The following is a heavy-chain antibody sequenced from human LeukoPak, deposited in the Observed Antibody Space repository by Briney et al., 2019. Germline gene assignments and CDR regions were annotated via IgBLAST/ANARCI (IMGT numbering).Heavy chain of an antibody. D-gene: IGHD1-1*01. CDR2: IYYSGST. CDR1: GGSISSYY. J-gene: IGHJ4*02. V-gene: IGHV4-59*01. CDR3: ARGGWNGRQYYFDY. Sequence: SETLSLTCTVSGGSISSYYWSWIRQPPGKGLEWIGYIYYSGSTNYNPSLKSRVTISVDTSKNQFSLKLSSVTAADTAVYYCARGGWNGRQYYFDYWGRGTLVTVSS.